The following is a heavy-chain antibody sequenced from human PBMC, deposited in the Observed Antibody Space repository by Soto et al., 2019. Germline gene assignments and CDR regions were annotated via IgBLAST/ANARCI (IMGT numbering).Heavy chain of an antibody. V-gene: IGHV1-3*01. CDR3: ARMAHILPSYSTSWTPIDY. D-gene: IGHD6-13*01. Sequence: GASVKVSCKASGYTFTSYAMHWVRQAPGQRIEWMGWINAGNGNTKYSQKFQGRVTITRDTSASTAYMELSSLRSEDTAVYYCARMAHILPSYSTSWTPIDYWGQGTLVTVSS. J-gene: IGHJ4*02. CDR2: INAGNGNT. CDR1: GYTFTSYA.